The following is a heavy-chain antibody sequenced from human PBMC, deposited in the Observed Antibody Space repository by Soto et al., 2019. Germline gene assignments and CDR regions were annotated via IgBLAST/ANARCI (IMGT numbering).Heavy chain of an antibody. V-gene: IGHV4-34*01. CDR1: GGSFSGYY. D-gene: IGHD3-3*01. Sequence: PSETLSLTCAVYGGSFSGYYWSWIRQPPGKGLEWIGEINHSGSTNYNPSLKSRVTISVDTSKNQFSLKLSSVTAADTAVYYCARAHYDFWSGYYYGMDVWGQGTTVTVS. CDR3: ARAHYDFWSGYYYGMDV. J-gene: IGHJ6*02. CDR2: INHSGST.